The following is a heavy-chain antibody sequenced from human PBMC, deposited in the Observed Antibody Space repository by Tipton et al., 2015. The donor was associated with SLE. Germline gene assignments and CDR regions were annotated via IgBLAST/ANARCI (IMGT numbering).Heavy chain of an antibody. J-gene: IGHJ6*02. Sequence: SLRLSCAASGIIFRNSDMHWVRQTPGKGLEWVSAIGTAGDTYYPDSVKGRFTVSRENAKNSLYLQMNSLTVGDTAVYYCAKSRKSVVVTFTDVWGQGTTVTVSS. V-gene: IGHV3-13*01. CDR1: GIIFRNSD. CDR2: IGTAGDT. CDR3: AKSRKSVVVTFTDV. D-gene: IGHD2-21*02.